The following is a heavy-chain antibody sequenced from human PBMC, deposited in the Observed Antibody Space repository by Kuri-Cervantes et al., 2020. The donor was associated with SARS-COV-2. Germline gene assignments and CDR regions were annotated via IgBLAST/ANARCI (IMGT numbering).Heavy chain of an antibody. CDR2: IIPIFGTA. Sequence: SVKVSCKASGGTFSSYAIIWVRQAPGQGLERMGGIIPIFGTANSAQKFQGRVTITADKSTSTAYMELSSLRSDDTAVYYCARDGLVGLSRAFDIWGQGTMVTVSS. D-gene: IGHD3-16*02. CDR1: GGTFSSYA. J-gene: IGHJ3*02. V-gene: IGHV1-69*06. CDR3: ARDGLVGLSRAFDI.